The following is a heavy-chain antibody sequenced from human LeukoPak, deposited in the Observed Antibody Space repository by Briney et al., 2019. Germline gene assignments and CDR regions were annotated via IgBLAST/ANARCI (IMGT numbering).Heavy chain of an antibody. Sequence: GGSLRLSCAASGFTFSSYSMNWVRQAPGKGLEWVSSISSSSSYIYYADSVKGRFTISRDNAKNSLYLQMNSLRAEDTAVYYCARVIVATMVRQYYFDSWGQGTLVTVSS. J-gene: IGHJ4*02. V-gene: IGHV3-21*01. D-gene: IGHD5-12*01. CDR1: GFTFSSYS. CDR3: ARVIVATMVRQYYFDS. CDR2: ISSSSSYI.